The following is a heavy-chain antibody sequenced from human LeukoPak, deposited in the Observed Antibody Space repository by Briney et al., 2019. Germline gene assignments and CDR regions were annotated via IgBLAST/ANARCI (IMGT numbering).Heavy chain of an antibody. CDR3: ARRASSGWYGIDY. J-gene: IGHJ4*02. D-gene: IGHD6-19*01. CDR1: GGSTSSYY. Sequence: SETLSLTCTVSGGSTSSYYWSWIRQPPGKGLEWIGYIYYSGSTNYNPSLKSRVTISVDTSKNQFSLKLSSVTAADTAVYYCARRASSGWYGIDYWGQGTLVTVSS. CDR2: IYYSGST. V-gene: IGHV4-59*01.